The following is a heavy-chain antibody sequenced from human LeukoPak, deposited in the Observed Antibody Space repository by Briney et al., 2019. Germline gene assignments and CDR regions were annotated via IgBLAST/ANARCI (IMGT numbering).Heavy chain of an antibody. CDR1: GFTFNDYS. V-gene: IGHV3-21*06. CDR2: ISRSSTYI. Sequence: GGSLRLSCAASGFTFNDYSLNWVRQAPGKRLEWVSSISRSSTYIFYADSVRGRFTISRDSAKNSLYLQMNSLRAEDTAVYYCAREAYYYDSSGSQFDAFDVWGPGTMVTDSS. J-gene: IGHJ3*01. D-gene: IGHD3-22*01. CDR3: AREAYYYDSSGSQFDAFDV.